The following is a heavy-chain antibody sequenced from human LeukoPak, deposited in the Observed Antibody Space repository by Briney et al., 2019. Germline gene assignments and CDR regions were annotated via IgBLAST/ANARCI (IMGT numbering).Heavy chain of an antibody. CDR1: GYTFTNYG. Sequence: GASVKGSCKPSGYTFTNYGISWVRQAPGQGLEWMGWISAYNGNTNFAQNLQGRVTMTTDTSTSTAYMELRSLRSDDTAVYYCARDFRGRTSNGDHHFDYWGQGTLVTVSS. D-gene: IGHD4-17*01. CDR3: ARDFRGRTSNGDHHFDY. CDR2: ISAYNGNT. V-gene: IGHV1-18*01. J-gene: IGHJ4*02.